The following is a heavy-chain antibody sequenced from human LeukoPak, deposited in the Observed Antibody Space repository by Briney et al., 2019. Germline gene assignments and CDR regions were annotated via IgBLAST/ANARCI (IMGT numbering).Heavy chain of an antibody. V-gene: IGHV3-30*02. CDR2: IRYDGSNK. CDR1: GFTFSSYG. D-gene: IGHD4-17*01. Sequence: HSGRSLRLSCAASGFTFSSYGMHWVRQAPGKGLEWVAFIRYDGSNKYYADSVKGRFTISRDNSKNTLYLQMNSLRAEDTAVYYCAKELTRDTDYGDLGYWGQGTLVTVSS. CDR3: AKELTRDTDYGDLGY. J-gene: IGHJ4*02.